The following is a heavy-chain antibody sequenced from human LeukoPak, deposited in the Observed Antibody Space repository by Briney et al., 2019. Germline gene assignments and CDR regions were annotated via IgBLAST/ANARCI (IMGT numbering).Heavy chain of an antibody. J-gene: IGHJ4*02. CDR2: IYPGEFDI. D-gene: IGHD3-22*01. CDR1: GYSFNDYW. Sequence: GESLKISCKGSGYSFNDYWIGWVRQMPGKGLEWMGLIYPGEFDIRYSPSFQGQVTISADKSISTAYLQWKSLKASDTAMCYCARHAFHNDNSDYYFAHWGQGTLVTVSS. CDR3: ARHAFHNDNSDYYFAH. V-gene: IGHV5-51*01.